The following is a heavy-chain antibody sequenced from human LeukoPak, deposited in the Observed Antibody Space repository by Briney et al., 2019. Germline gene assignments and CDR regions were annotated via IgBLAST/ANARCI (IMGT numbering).Heavy chain of an antibody. D-gene: IGHD6-13*01. V-gene: IGHV3-23*01. CDR3: AKRAGYSSSWSATRDPYYFDY. Sequence: GGSLRLSCAASGFTFSSYAMSWVRQAPGKGLEWVSAISGSGGSTYYADSVKGRFTISRDNSKNTLYLQMNGLRAEDTAVYYCAKRAGYSSSWSATRDPYYFDYWGQGTLVTVSS. CDR2: ISGSGGST. J-gene: IGHJ4*02. CDR1: GFTFSSYA.